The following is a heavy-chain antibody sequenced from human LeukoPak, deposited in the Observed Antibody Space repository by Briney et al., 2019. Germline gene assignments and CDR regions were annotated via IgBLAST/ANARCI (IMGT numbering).Heavy chain of an antibody. CDR3: AKSIAAAAPFDY. D-gene: IGHD6-13*01. CDR2: ISWNSGSI. V-gene: IGHV3-9*01. J-gene: IGHJ4*02. Sequence: GGSLRLSCAASGFTFDDYAMPWVRQAPGKGLEWVSGISWNSGSIGYADSVKGRFTISRDNAKNSLYLQMNSLRAEDTALYCCAKSIAAAAPFDYWGQGTLVTVSS. CDR1: GFTFDDYA.